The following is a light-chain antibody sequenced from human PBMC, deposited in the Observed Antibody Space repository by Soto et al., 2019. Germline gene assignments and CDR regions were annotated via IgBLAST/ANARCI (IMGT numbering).Light chain of an antibody. Sequence: EIVMTQSPAALSESPGERATLFCRASQSVRSNFLAWYQQKPGQAPRLLIYGASTRATGVPGRFSGSGSGTEFTLTISSLQSEDFAVYHCQQYSAWPLTFGGGTKVEIK. J-gene: IGKJ4*01. CDR1: QSVRSN. CDR3: QQYSAWPLT. V-gene: IGKV3-15*01. CDR2: GAS.